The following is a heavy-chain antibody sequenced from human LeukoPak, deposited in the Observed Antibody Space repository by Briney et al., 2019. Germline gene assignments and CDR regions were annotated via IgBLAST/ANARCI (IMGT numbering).Heavy chain of an antibody. CDR1: GFTFSSYG. Sequence: GGSLRLSCAASGFTFSSYGMHWVRQAPGKGLEWVAFIRYDGSNKYYADSVKGRFTISRDNSKNTLYLQMNSLRAEDTAVYYCAKVKGCYDSSGSNKGLDYWGQGTLVTVSS. D-gene: IGHD3-22*01. V-gene: IGHV3-30*02. CDR2: IRYDGSNK. CDR3: AKVKGCYDSSGSNKGLDY. J-gene: IGHJ4*02.